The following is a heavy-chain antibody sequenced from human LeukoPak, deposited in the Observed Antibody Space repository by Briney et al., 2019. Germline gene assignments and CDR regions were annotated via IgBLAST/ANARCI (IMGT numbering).Heavy chain of an antibody. V-gene: IGHV4-34*01. D-gene: IGHD3-10*01. Sequence: SETLSLTCAVYGGSFSGYYWSWIRQPPGKGLEWIGEINHSGSTNYNPSLKSRVTISVDTSKNQFSLKLSSVTAADTAVYYCARLSSPLDAFDIWGQGTMVTVSS. CDR1: GGSFSGYY. J-gene: IGHJ3*02. CDR2: INHSGST. CDR3: ARLSSPLDAFDI.